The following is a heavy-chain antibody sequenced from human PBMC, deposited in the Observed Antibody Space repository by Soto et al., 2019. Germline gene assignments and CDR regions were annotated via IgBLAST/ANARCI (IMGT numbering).Heavy chain of an antibody. V-gene: IGHV1-46*03. D-gene: IGHD4-17*01. CDR3: ARGPDTRHDYGDSY. Sequence: QVQLVQSGAEVKKPGASVKVSCKASGYTFTNYYMHWVRQAPGQGLEWMGIINSSGGSTSYGQKFQGRVTMTRDTSTRTVYMEVSRLRSEDTAVYYCARGPDTRHDYGDSYWGQGTLVTVSS. J-gene: IGHJ4*02. CDR2: INSSGGST. CDR1: GYTFTNYY.